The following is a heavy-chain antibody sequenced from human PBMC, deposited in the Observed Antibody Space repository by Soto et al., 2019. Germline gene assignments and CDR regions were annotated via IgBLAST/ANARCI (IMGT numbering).Heavy chain of an antibody. V-gene: IGHV3-74*01. Sequence: EVRLVESGGDLVQPGGSLRLSCAASGLTFNDHWMHWVRQAPGKGLLWVSRINNDGSLTNYADSVKGRFTTSRDNATNTLYLQMNSLRADDTAVYYCARGGGGLTDYWGQGTLVTVSS. D-gene: IGHD3-16*01. CDR3: ARGGGGLTDY. J-gene: IGHJ4*02. CDR1: GLTFNDHW. CDR2: INNDGSLT.